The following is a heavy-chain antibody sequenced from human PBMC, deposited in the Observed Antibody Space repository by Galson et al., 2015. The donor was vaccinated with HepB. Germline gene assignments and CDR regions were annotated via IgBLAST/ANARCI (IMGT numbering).Heavy chain of an antibody. Sequence: SLRLSCAASGFTFSSYGMHWVRQAPGKGLEWVAVIWYDGSNKCYADSVKGRFTISRDNSKNTLYLQMNSLRAEDTAVYCCARALGKTMVYFDLWGRGTLVTVSS. CDR1: GFTFSSYG. J-gene: IGHJ2*01. CDR3: ARALGKTMVYFDL. CDR2: IWYDGSNK. D-gene: IGHD3-10*01. V-gene: IGHV3-33*08.